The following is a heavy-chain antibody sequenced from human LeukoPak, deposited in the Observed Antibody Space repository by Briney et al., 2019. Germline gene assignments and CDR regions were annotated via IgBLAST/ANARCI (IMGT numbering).Heavy chain of an antibody. D-gene: IGHD6-13*01. CDR2: IYYSGSP. CDR1: GGSINSYY. Sequence: SETLSLTCTVSGGSINSYYWNWIRQPPGKGLELIGYIYYSGSPTYNPSLKSRVTISVDTSKNQFSLKLSSVTAADTAVYYCARGRSSSWHPYYYYYGMDVWGQGTTVTVSS. J-gene: IGHJ6*02. V-gene: IGHV4-59*12. CDR3: ARGRSSSWHPYYYYYGMDV.